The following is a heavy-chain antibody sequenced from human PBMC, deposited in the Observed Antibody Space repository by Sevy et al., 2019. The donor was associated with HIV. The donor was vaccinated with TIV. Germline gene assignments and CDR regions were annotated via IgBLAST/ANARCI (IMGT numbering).Heavy chain of an antibody. V-gene: IGHV1-24*01. Sequence: ASVKVSYKVSGYTLIQISIHWVRQAPGRGLEWMGSFDPEDGETIYAQKFQGRLTMTEDTSTDTAYMEMSSLKSEDTAVYYCAATKDYYESSGDPFDYWVQGTLVTVSS. J-gene: IGHJ4*02. D-gene: IGHD3-22*01. CDR3: AATKDYYESSGDPFDY. CDR2: FDPEDGET. CDR1: GYTLIQIS.